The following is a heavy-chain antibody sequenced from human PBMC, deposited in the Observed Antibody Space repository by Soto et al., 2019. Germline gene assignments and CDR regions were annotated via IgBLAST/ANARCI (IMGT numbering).Heavy chain of an antibody. CDR3: ARVIRAGSTSCNFYYYYGLDV. Sequence: GRSMRLSCPASGFTFSTYCMHCARQAQSKWLEWLAFISNNETNKDNADYAKERFAIARDNTKDTLILQMNSLRGEDTAIYYCARVIRAGSTSCNFYYYYGLDVWGQGTTVTVSS. CDR2: ISNNETNK. CDR1: GFTFSTYC. V-gene: IGHV3-30*03. D-gene: IGHD6-6*01. J-gene: IGHJ6*02.